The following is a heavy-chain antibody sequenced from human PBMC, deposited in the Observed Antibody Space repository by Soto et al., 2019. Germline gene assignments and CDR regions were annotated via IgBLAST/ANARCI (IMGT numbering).Heavy chain of an antibody. CDR1: GYTFTGYY. CDR2: INPNSGAT. Sequence: GASVKVSCKASGYTFTGYYMHWVRQAPGQGVEWMGGINPNSGATKYAQKFQGRVTMTADESTSTAYMELSSLRSEDTAVYYCARDSRDSSGYRAFDIWGQGTMVTVSS. CDR3: ARDSRDSSGYRAFDI. J-gene: IGHJ3*02. V-gene: IGHV1-2*02. D-gene: IGHD3-22*01.